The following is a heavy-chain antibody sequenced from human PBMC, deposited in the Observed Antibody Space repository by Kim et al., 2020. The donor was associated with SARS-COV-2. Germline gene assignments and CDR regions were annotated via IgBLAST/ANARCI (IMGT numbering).Heavy chain of an antibody. CDR3: ARGGTGHDYDYYMDV. Sequence: GGSLRLSCAASGFTFSSYDMHWVRQATGKGLEWVSAIGTAGDTYYPGSVKGRFTISRENAKNSLYLQMNSLRAGDTAVYYCARGGTGHDYDYYMDVWGKGTTVTVSS. CDR2: IGTAGDT. D-gene: IGHD1-1*01. V-gene: IGHV3-13*01. CDR1: GFTFSSYD. J-gene: IGHJ6*03.